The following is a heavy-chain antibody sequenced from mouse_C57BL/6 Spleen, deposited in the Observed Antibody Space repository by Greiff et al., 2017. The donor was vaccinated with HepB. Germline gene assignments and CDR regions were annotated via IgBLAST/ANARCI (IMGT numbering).Heavy chain of an antibody. J-gene: IGHJ1*03. Sequence: VQLQQPGAELVKPGASVKMSCKASGYTFTSYWITWVKQRPGQGLEWIGDIYPGSGSTNYNEKFKSKATLTVDTSSSTAYMQLSSLTSEDSAVYYCASPSITTVEGYWYFDVWGTGTTVTVSS. CDR2: IYPGSGST. D-gene: IGHD1-1*01. CDR3: ASPSITTVEGYWYFDV. V-gene: IGHV1-55*01. CDR1: GYTFTSYW.